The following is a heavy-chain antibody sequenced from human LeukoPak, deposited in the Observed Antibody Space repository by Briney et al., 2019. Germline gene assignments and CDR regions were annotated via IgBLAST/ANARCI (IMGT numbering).Heavy chain of an antibody. CDR3: AKDRIAAGGLFDY. Sequence: GGSLRLSCAASGFTFSSYAMSWVRQAPGKGLEWVSAISGSGGSTYYADSVKGRFTIPIDNSKNTLYLQMNSLRAEDTAVYYCAKDRIAAGGLFDYWGQGTLVTVSS. J-gene: IGHJ4*02. CDR2: ISGSGGST. CDR1: GFTFSSYA. V-gene: IGHV3-23*01. D-gene: IGHD6-13*01.